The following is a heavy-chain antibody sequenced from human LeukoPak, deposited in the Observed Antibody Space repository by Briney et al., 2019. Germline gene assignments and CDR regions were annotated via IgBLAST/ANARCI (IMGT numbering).Heavy chain of an antibody. Sequence: PGGSLRLSCAASGFTFSDYYMSWIRQAPGKGLEWVSDISSSCSTIYYADPVKGRFTISSDNDKHSPYLQMNSLGAEHTAVYYCARANRANTAMAPLDYWGQGTLVTVSS. D-gene: IGHD5-18*01. CDR1: GFTFSDYY. CDR3: ARANRANTAMAPLDY. CDR2: ISSSCSTI. V-gene: IGHV3-11*01. J-gene: IGHJ4*02.